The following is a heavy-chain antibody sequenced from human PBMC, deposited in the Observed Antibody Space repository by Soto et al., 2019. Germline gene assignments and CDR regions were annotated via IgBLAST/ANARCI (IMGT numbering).Heavy chain of an antibody. CDR1: GGSISSYY. V-gene: IGHV4-59*01. CDR2: IYYSGST. J-gene: IGHJ5*02. D-gene: IGHD6-19*01. Sequence: SETLSLTCTVSGGSISSYYWSWIRQPPGKGLEWIGYIYYSGSTNYNPSLKSRVTISVDTSKNQFSLKLSSVTAADTAVYYCARLANWFDPWGQGTLVTVS. CDR3: ARLANWFDP.